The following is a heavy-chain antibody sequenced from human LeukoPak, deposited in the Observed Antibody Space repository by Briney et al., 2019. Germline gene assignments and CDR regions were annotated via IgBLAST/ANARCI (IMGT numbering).Heavy chain of an antibody. CDR2: ISSSSSTI. CDR1: GFTFSSYS. V-gene: IGHV3-48*01. Sequence: PGGSLRLSCAASGFTFSSYSMNWVRQAPGKGREWVSYISSSSSTIYYADSVKGRFTISRDNAKNSLYLQMNSLRAEDTAVYYCARIELSIAVSKNWFDPWGQGTLVTVSS. CDR3: ARIELSIAVSKNWFDP. D-gene: IGHD6-6*01. J-gene: IGHJ5*02.